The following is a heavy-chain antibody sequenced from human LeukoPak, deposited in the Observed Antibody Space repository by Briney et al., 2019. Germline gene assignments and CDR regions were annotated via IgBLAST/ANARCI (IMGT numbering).Heavy chain of an antibody. CDR2: IYYSGSA. Sequence: EASETLSLTCTVSGGSIGGYSGSGFRQPPGRGLEWIGYIYYSGSAIYSPSLKSRITISVDTSKNQFSLRLSSVTAADTAVYYCARGPEWYYFDYWGQGTLVTVSS. J-gene: IGHJ4*02. V-gene: IGHV4-59*08. D-gene: IGHD3-3*01. CDR3: ARGPEWYYFDY. CDR1: GGSIGGYS.